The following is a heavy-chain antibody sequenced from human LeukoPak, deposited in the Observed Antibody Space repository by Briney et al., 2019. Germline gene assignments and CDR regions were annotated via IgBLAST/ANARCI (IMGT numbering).Heavy chain of an antibody. J-gene: IGHJ3*02. CDR1: GFTFSNAW. CDR3: ARDDGNSRDAAFDI. V-gene: IGHV3-15*01. D-gene: IGHD4-23*01. Sequence: GGSLRLSCAASGFTFSNAWMSWVRQAPGKGLEWVGRIKSKTDGGTTDYAAPVKGRFTISRDDSKNTLYLQMNSLRAEDTAVYFCARDDGNSRDAAFDIWGQGTMVTVS. CDR2: IKSKTDGGTT.